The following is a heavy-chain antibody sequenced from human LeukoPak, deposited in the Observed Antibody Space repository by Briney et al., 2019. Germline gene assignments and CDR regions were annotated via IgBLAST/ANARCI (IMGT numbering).Heavy chain of an antibody. CDR3: ARGAGYQLLYLVDY. CDR1: GFSFSNYA. Sequence: PGGSLRLSCGASGFSFSNYAMHWVRQAPDKGLEWVAVISYDGNTKYYAGSVRGRFTISRDNSKNTLDLQMGSLSAEDTAVYYCARGAGYQLLYLVDYWGQGTLVTVSS. V-gene: IGHV3-30-3*01. J-gene: IGHJ4*02. D-gene: IGHD2-2*02. CDR2: ISYDGNTK.